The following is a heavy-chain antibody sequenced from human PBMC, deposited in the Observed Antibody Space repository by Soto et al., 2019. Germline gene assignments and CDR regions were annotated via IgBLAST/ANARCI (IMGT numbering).Heavy chain of an antibody. Sequence: EVQLVESGGDLVQPGGSLRLSCAASGFTFSSYSMTWVRQAPGKGLEWVSYITSSSSAVYYADSVKGRFTISRDNAKNSLYLQMNSLRDEDTAVYYCARNAGSGWYVEVDYWGQGTLVTVSS. CDR1: GFTFSSYS. D-gene: IGHD6-19*01. V-gene: IGHV3-48*02. J-gene: IGHJ4*02. CDR3: ARNAGSGWYVEVDY. CDR2: ITSSSSAV.